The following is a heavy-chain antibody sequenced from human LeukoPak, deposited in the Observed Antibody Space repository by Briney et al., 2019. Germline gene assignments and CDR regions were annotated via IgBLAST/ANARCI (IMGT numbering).Heavy chain of an antibody. CDR2: IDPNSGGT. CDR1: GYTFTGYY. Sequence: ASVKVSCKASGYTFTGYYMHWVRQAPGQGLEWMGWIDPNSGGTNYAQKFQGRVTMTRDTSISTAYMELSRLRSDDTAVYYCARPQAIRVAATGYDYWGQGTLVTVSS. V-gene: IGHV1-2*02. J-gene: IGHJ4*02. D-gene: IGHD2-15*01. CDR3: ARPQAIRVAATGYDY.